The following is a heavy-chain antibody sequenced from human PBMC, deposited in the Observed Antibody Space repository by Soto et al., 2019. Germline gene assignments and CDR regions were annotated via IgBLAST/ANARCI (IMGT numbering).Heavy chain of an antibody. V-gene: IGHV1-69*13. CDR3: ARGRCSGGSCYRTARFDP. D-gene: IGHD2-15*01. Sequence: SVNVSCKASGGTFSSYAISWVRQAPGQGLEWMGGIIPIFGTANYAQKFQGRVTITADESTSTAYMELSSLRSEDTAVYYCARGRCSGGSCYRTARFDPWGQGTLVTVSS. J-gene: IGHJ5*02. CDR1: GGTFSSYA. CDR2: IIPIFGTA.